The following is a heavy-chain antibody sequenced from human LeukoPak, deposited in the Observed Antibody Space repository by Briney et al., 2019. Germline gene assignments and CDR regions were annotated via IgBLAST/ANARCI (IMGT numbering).Heavy chain of an antibody. CDR2: IEPDGSEG. CDR1: GFTFSTYW. V-gene: IGHV3-7*03. J-gene: IGHJ4*02. CDR3: ARAKRPMVLDH. D-gene: IGHD3-10*01. Sequence: PGGSLRLSCAASGFTFSTYWMNWVRQAPGKGLEWVANIEPDGSEGYYVDSVKGRFTLSRDNAQNSLYLQMNSLRDDYTAVYYCARAKRPMVLDHWGQGTLVTVSS.